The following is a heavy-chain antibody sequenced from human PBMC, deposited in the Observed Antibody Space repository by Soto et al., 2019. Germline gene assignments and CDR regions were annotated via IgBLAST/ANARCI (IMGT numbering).Heavy chain of an antibody. CDR3: AKSQPGHPGIMITFGGVIL. D-gene: IGHD3-16*01. CDR2: ISGSGGST. Sequence: GVSLRLSCAAAGFTFSSYARSWVRQAPGKGLEWVSAISGSGGSTYYADSVKGRFTISRDNSKNTLYLQMNSLRAEDTAVYYCAKSQPGHPGIMITFGGVILWGQGTMVTVS. CDR1: GFTFSSYA. J-gene: IGHJ3*01. V-gene: IGHV3-23*01.